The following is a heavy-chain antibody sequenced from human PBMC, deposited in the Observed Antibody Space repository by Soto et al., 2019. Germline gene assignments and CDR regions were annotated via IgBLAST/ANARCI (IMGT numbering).Heavy chain of an antibody. J-gene: IGHJ4*02. Sequence: QVQLVESGGGVVQPGRSLRLSCAASGFTFSNYGMHWVRQAPGKGLEWVAVISYEGSKKYYADYVKGRFTISRDNSKNTLYLQMNSLRAEDTAVYYCAKDEDYYGSGRWVLDYWGQGTLVTVSS. D-gene: IGHD3-10*01. V-gene: IGHV3-30*18. CDR2: ISYEGSKK. CDR3: AKDEDYYGSGRWVLDY. CDR1: GFTFSNYG.